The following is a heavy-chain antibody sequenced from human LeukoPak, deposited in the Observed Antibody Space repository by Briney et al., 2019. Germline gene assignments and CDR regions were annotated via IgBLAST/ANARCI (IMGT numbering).Heavy chain of an antibody. D-gene: IGHD2-2*01. CDR3: ARCQLWGYCSSTSCSYYMDV. CDR2: ISGSGGST. J-gene: IGHJ6*03. V-gene: IGHV3-23*01. Sequence: PGGSLRLSCAASGFTFSSYAMSWVRQAPGKGLEWVSAISGSGGSTYYADSVKGRFTISRDNAKNTLYLQMNSLRAEDTAVYYCARCQLWGYCSSTSCSYYMDVWGKGTTVTVSS. CDR1: GFTFSSYA.